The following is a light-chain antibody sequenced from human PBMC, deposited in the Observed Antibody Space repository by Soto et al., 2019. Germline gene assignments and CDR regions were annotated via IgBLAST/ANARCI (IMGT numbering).Light chain of an antibody. CDR3: QQYGGSPRT. CDR2: AAS. CDR1: QSISNY. J-gene: IGKJ2*01. Sequence: EIVLTQSPGTLSLSPGERATPSCRASQSISNYLAWYQQRPGQSPRLLIYAASSWATGVRDRVSGGGSATDFTLTVSRLEPADFAVYYCQQYGGSPRTCGQGTKLEI. V-gene: IGKV3-20*01.